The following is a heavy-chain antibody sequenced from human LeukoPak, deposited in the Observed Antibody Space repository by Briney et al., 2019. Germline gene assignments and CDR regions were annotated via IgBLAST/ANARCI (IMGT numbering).Heavy chain of an antibody. CDR3: AGDGGY. Sequence: GGALRLSCAASGFTFSSYAMHWVRQAPGKGLEWVAVISYDGSNKYYADSVKGRFTISRDNAKNSLYLQMNSLRAEDTAVYYCAGDGGYWGQGTLVTVSS. CDR1: GFTFSSYA. CDR2: ISYDGSNK. D-gene: IGHD3-16*01. J-gene: IGHJ4*02. V-gene: IGHV3-30*07.